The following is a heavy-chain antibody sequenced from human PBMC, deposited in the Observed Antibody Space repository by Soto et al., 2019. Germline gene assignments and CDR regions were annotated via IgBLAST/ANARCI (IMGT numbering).Heavy chain of an antibody. V-gene: IGHV5-51*01. D-gene: IGHD1-26*01. J-gene: IGHJ6*02. Sequence: GESLKISCKGFGYTFPNHWTNWVRLVPGKGLEWMGIVIPGDSDTRYSPSLQGQVIISVDKSISTAYLQWTRLKASDTAIYYCAKSIEGGPMDVWGQGTTVTVSS. CDR2: VIPGDSDT. CDR3: AKSIEGGPMDV. CDR1: GYTFPNHW.